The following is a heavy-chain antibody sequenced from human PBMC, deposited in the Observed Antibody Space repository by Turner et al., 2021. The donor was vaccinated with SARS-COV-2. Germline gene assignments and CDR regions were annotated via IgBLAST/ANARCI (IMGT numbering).Heavy chain of an antibody. CDR2: IKQDGSEK. CDR3: ARVSGAAVWGNYAFDI. Sequence: EVQLVESGGGLVQPGGSLRLSCAASGFTFSSYWMSWVRQAPGKGPAWGANIKQDGSEKYYVDSVKGRFTISRDNAKNSLYLQMSSLRAEDTAVYYCARVSGAAVWGNYAFDIWGQGTMVTVSS. D-gene: IGHD3-16*01. V-gene: IGHV3-7*01. CDR1: GFTFSSYW. J-gene: IGHJ3*02.